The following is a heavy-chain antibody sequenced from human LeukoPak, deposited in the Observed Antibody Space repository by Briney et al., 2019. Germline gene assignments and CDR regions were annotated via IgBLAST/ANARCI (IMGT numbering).Heavy chain of an antibody. J-gene: IGHJ4*02. D-gene: IGHD2-15*01. CDR1: GYTFTSYY. Sequence: SVKVSCKASGYTFTSYYMHWVRQAPGQGLEWMGRIIPILGIANYAQKFQGRVTITADKSTSTAYMELSSLRSEDTAVYYCARDPQGYCSGGSCYSAYWGQGTLVTVSS. CDR3: ARDPQGYCSGGSCYSAY. CDR2: IIPILGIA. V-gene: IGHV1-69*04.